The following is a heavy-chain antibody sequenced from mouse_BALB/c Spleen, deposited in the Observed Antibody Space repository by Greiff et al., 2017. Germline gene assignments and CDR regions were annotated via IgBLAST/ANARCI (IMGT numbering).Heavy chain of an antibody. D-gene: IGHD3-1*01. V-gene: IGHV1-54*01. CDR1: GYAFTNYL. Sequence: VQVVESGAELVRPGTSVKVSCKASGYAFTNYLIEWVKQRPGQGLEWIGVINPGSGGTNYNEKFKGKATLTADKSSSTAYMQLSSLTSDDSAVYFCARVGARATGAMDYWGQGTSVTVSS. J-gene: IGHJ4*01. CDR2: INPGSGGT. CDR3: ARVGARATGAMDY.